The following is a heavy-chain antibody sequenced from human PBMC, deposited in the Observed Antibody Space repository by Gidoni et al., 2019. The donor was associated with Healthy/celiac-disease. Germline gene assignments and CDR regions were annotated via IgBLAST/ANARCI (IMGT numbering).Heavy chain of an antibody. D-gene: IGHD2-2*01. CDR1: GYTFTTYA. CDR2: MNAGNGNT. V-gene: IGHV1-3*01. Sequence: QVQLVQSGAEVKKPGASVQVSCKASGYTFTTYAMHWVRQAPGQRLEWMGWMNAGNGNTKYSQKFQGRVTITRDTSASTAYMELSSLRSEDTAVYYCARDVPPYCSSTSCYVWGQGTLVTVSS. CDR3: ARDVPPYCSSTSCYV. J-gene: IGHJ4*02.